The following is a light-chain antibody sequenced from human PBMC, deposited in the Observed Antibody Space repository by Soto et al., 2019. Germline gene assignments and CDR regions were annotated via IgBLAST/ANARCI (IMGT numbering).Light chain of an antibody. CDR3: QQLNNYPRSLT. CDR2: GAS. CDR1: QGISNN. J-gene: IGKJ4*01. V-gene: IGKV1-9*01. Sequence: DIQLTQSPSFLSASVGDRVTITCRASQGISNNLAWYQHNPGKPPKLLIYGASTLQSEVPSRFSGSGSGTEFTLTISSLQPEDFATYYCQQLNNYPRSLTFGGGTKVEIK.